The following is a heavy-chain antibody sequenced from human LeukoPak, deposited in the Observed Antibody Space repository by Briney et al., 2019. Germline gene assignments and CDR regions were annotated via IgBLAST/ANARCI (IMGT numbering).Heavy chain of an antibody. CDR2: INHSGST. D-gene: IGHD3-3*01. CDR3: ARQEAADYDFWSGPDLNWFDP. Sequence: KPSETLSLTCAVSGGSFSGYYWSWIRQPPGKGLEWIGEINHSGSTNYNPSLKSRVTISVDTSKKQFSLKLSSVTAADTAVYYCARQEAADYDFWSGPDLNWFDPWGQGTLVTVSS. V-gene: IGHV4-34*01. J-gene: IGHJ5*02. CDR1: GGSFSGYY.